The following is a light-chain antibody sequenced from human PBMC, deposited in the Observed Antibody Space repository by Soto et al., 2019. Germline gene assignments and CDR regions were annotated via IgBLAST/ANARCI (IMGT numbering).Light chain of an antibody. CDR1: SSDVGGYNY. Sequence: QSVLTQPASVSGSPGQSITISCTGTSSDVGGYNYVSWYQQHPGKAPKLMIYAVSNRPSGVSNLFSGSKSCNTASLPISGLQAEDETDYYCFSYKSSGTYVFGTGTKVTVL. CDR3: FSYKSSGTYV. CDR2: AVS. V-gene: IGLV2-14*01. J-gene: IGLJ1*01.